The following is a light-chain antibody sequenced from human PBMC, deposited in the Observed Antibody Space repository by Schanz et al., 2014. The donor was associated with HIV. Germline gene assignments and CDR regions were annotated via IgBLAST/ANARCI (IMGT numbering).Light chain of an antibody. J-gene: IGLJ3*02. CDR1: SSDVGGYKY. CDR2: DVD. V-gene: IGLV2-14*01. CDR3: SSFAGSNIPWV. Sequence: QSALTQPASVSGSLGQSITISCTGTSSDVGGYKYVSWYQQYPGKAPKLIIFDVDNRPSGVSNRFSGSKSGNTASLTISGLQPEDEADYYCSSFAGSNIPWVFGGGTKVTVL.